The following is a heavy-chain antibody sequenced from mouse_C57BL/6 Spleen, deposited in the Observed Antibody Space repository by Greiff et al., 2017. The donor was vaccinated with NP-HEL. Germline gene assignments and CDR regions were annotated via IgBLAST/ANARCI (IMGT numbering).Heavy chain of an antibody. CDR2: INPSSGYT. CDR1: GYTFTSYT. D-gene: IGHD1-1*01. CDR3: AFITTVVLDY. J-gene: IGHJ2*01. V-gene: IGHV1-4*01. Sequence: QVQLQQSGAELARPGASVKMSCKASGYTFTSYTMHWVKQRPGQGLEWIGYINPSSGYTNYNEKFKSKATLTVDKSSSTAYMQLSSLTSEDSAVYYCAFITTVVLDYWGQGTTLTVSS.